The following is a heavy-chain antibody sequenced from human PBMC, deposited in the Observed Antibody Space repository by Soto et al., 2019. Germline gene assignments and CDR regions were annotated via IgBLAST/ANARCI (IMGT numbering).Heavy chain of an antibody. CDR3: AIDRGSGWYSGLDY. V-gene: IGHV3-30*03. CDR1: GFTFSSYG. CDR2: ISYDGSNK. D-gene: IGHD6-19*01. Sequence: AGGSLRLSCAASGFTFSSYGMHWVRQAPGKGLEWVAVISYDGSNKYYADSVKGRFTISRDNSKNTPYLQMNSLRAEDTAVYYCAIDRGSGWYSGLDYWGQGTMVTVAS. J-gene: IGHJ4*02.